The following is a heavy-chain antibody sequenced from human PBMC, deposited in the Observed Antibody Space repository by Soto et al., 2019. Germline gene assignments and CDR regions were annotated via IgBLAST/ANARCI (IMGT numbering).Heavy chain of an antibody. V-gene: IGHV3-23*01. D-gene: IGHD5-18*01. CDR2: ISGSGGST. Sequence: GGSVRLSCAASGFTFSSYAMSWVRQAPGKGLEWVSAISGSGGSTYYADSVKGRFTISRDNSKNTLYLQMNSLRAEDTAVYYCAKRRIQLWFNDVFDIQGPGPRCTVSS. CDR1: GFTFSSYA. J-gene: IGHJ3*02. CDR3: AKRRIQLWFNDVFDI.